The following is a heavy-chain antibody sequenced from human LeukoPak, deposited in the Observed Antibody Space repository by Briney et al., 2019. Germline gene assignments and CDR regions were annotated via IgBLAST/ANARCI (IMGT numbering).Heavy chain of an antibody. CDR3: AKADPPADY. V-gene: IGHV3-30*18. CDR1: GFIFRSYG. Sequence: GGSLRLSCVTSGFIFRSYGMHWVRQAPGKGLEWVAVISYDGSNKYYADSVKGRFTISRDNSKNTLYLQMNSLRAEDTAVYYCAKADPPADYWGQGTLVTVSS. J-gene: IGHJ4*02. CDR2: ISYDGSNK.